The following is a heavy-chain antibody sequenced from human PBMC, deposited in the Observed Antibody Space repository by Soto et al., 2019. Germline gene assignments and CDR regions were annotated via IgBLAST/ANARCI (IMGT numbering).Heavy chain of an antibody. J-gene: IGHJ4*02. Sequence: VPLVESGGGSVQPGGALRLSCVASGITFSGFWMHWGRQVPGKGLVWVARVDSAGSGTSYADSVKGRFTISRDNAKNTLSLQMDSLRVEDKAVYYCATVFEHWGQGIPVTVSS. V-gene: IGHV3-74*01. CDR3: ATVFEH. CDR2: VDSAGSGT. CDR1: GITFSGFW.